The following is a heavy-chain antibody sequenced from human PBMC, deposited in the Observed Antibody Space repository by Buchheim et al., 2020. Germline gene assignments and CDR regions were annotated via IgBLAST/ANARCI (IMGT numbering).Heavy chain of an antibody. CDR2: IWYDGSNK. V-gene: IGHV3-33*01. CDR1: GFTFCSYG. CDR3: ARGLCRIAAHFDL. J-gene: IGHJ2*01. Sequence: QVQLVESGGGVVQPGRSLRLSCAASGFTFCSYGMHWVRQAPGKGLEWVAVIWYDGSNKYYADSVKGRFTISRDNSKNTLYLQMNSLRAEDTAVYYCARGLCRIAAHFDLWGRGTL. D-gene: IGHD6-13*01.